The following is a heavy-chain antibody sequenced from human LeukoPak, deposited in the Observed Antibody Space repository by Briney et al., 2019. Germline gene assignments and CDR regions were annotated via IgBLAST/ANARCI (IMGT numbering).Heavy chain of an antibody. CDR3: ASSVVDIVAYYYFDY. CDR1: GFTFSSYS. J-gene: IGHJ4*02. Sequence: EGSLTLSCAASGFTFSSYSMNWVRQAPGKGLEWVSSISSSISYIYYADSVKGRFTISRDNAKNSLYLTMNSLRAEDTAVYYCASSVVDIVAYYYFDYWGQGTLVTVSS. D-gene: IGHD5-12*01. CDR2: ISSSISYI. V-gene: IGHV3-21*01.